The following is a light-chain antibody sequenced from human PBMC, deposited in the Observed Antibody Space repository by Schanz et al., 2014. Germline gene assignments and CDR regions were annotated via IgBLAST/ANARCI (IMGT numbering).Light chain of an antibody. CDR2: EVS. CDR1: SSDVGSYNL. CDR3: CSYAGSNNLL. J-gene: IGLJ2*01. V-gene: IGLV2-23*01. Sequence: QSALTQPASVSGSPGQSITISCTGTSSDVGSYNLVSWYQQHPGKAPKLMIYEVSKRPSGVSTRFSGSKSGNTASLTISGLQAEDEADYYCCSYAGSNNLLFGGGTKLTVL.